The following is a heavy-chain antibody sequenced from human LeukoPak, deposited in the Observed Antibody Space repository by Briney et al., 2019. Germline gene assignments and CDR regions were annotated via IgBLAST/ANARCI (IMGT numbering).Heavy chain of an antibody. CDR3: ARVYTTSSSWYGDFDY. CDR2: ISSSGSTI. V-gene: IGHV3-48*01. CDR1: GFTFSSYS. J-gene: IGHJ4*02. Sequence: PGGSLRLSCAASGFTFSSYSMNWVRQAPGKGPEWVSYISSSGSTIYYADSVKGRFAISRDNAKNSLYLQMNSLRAEDTAVYYCARVYTTSSSWYGDFDYWGQGTLVTVSS. D-gene: IGHD6-13*01.